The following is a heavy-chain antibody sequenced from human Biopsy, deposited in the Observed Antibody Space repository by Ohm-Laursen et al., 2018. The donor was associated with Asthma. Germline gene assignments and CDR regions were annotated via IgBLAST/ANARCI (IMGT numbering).Heavy chain of an antibody. Sequence: SETLSLTWIVSGDAMSTSGSYWGWIRQSPGKGLEWIGSIYYSGRTYYNPSLESRVTISADTSKNHFSLKVTSVTAADTAVYYCARAVSSSSYWYFDLWGRGTLVTVSS. D-gene: IGHD6-6*01. CDR3: ARAVSSSSYWYFDL. CDR1: GDAMSTSGSY. J-gene: IGHJ2*01. CDR2: IYYSGRT. V-gene: IGHV4-39*02.